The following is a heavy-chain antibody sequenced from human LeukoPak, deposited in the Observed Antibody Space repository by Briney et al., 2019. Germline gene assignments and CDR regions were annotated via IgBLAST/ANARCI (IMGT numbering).Heavy chain of an antibody. V-gene: IGHV3-7*01. Sequence: GGSLRLSCLGSGFGFSNYWMTWLRQAPGEGLEWVANIKEDGSVIYYADSVKGRFTISRDNAKNSVYLQMNSLRVEDTALYYCATGRWFGEFAGSAFEDWGQGALVTVSS. CDR1: GFGFSNYW. D-gene: IGHD3-10*01. CDR2: IKEDGSVI. J-gene: IGHJ4*02. CDR3: ATGRWFGEFAGSAFED.